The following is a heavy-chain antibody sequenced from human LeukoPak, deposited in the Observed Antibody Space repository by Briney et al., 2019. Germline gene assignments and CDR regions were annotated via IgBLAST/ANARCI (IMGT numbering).Heavy chain of an antibody. Sequence: ASVKVSCKVSVYALTELSMHWVRQAPGKGLEWMGGFDPEDGETIYAQKFQGRVTMTEDTSTDTAYMELSSLRSEDTAVYYCWSSSDHGDFDYWGQGTLVTVSS. D-gene: IGHD6-6*01. J-gene: IGHJ4*02. V-gene: IGHV1-24*01. CDR3: WSSSDHGDFDY. CDR1: VYALTELS. CDR2: FDPEDGET.